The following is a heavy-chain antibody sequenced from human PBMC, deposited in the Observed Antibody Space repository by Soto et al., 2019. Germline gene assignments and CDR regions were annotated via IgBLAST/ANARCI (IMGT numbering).Heavy chain of an antibody. J-gene: IGHJ4*02. CDR2: ISSSGSTI. Sequence: EVQLVESGGDLVQPGGYLRLYCAASGFTFSSYEMTWVRQAPGKGLEWVSYISSSGSTIHYADSVKGRFTISRDNAQNSLFLQLDSLRAEDTAVYYCVRDALYYFDYWGQGTLVTVSS. CDR1: GFTFSSYE. V-gene: IGHV3-48*03. CDR3: VRDALYYFDY.